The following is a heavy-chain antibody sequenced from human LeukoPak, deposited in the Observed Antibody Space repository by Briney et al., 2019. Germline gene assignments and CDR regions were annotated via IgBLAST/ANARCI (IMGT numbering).Heavy chain of an antibody. CDR1: GGSISSYY. J-gene: IGHJ4*02. CDR2: IYYSGST. Sequence: SSETLSLTCTVSGGSISSYYWSWIRQPPGKGLEWIGYIYYSGSTNYNPSLKSRVTISVDTSKNQFSLKLSSVTAADTAVYYCARVGIDYYDSSGPFDYWGQGTLVTVSS. CDR3: ARVGIDYYDSSGPFDY. D-gene: IGHD3-22*01. V-gene: IGHV4-59*01.